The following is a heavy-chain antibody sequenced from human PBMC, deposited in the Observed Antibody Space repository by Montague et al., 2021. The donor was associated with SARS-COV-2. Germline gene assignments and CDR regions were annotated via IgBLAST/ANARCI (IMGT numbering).Heavy chain of an antibody. CDR1: GDSISNYY. CDR2: IDSNGAT. Sequence: SETLSLTCTVSGDSISNYYWSWIRQPPGKGLEHIGCIDSNGATDYNSSFKSRVTLSVDTVNNQLSLKLRPVTAADTAFYYCARHYKPRSPGSQDFDYWGQGTLVTVSS. D-gene: IGHD3-10*01. CDR3: ARHYKPRSPGSQDFDY. V-gene: IGHV4-59*08. J-gene: IGHJ4*02.